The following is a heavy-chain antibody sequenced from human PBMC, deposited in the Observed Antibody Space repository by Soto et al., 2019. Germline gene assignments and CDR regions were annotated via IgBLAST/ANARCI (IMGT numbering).Heavy chain of an antibody. V-gene: IGHV3-64*01. CDR1: GFTFSSYA. J-gene: IGHJ6*03. Sequence: GGSLRLSCAASGFTFSSYAMHWVRQAPGKGLEYVSAISSNGGSTYYANSVKGRFTISRDNSKNTLYLQMGSLRAEDMAVYYCARGPITMVRGVIPPQGDYMDVWGKGTTVTVSS. CDR3: ARGPITMVRGVIPPQGDYMDV. CDR2: ISSNGGST. D-gene: IGHD3-10*01.